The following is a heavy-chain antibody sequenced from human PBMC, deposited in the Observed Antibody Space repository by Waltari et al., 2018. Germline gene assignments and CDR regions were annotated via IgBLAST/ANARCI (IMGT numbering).Heavy chain of an antibody. V-gene: IGHV1-2*06. CDR2: INPNSGGP. CDR3: AIDHYPNYWYFDL. Sequence: QVQLVQSGAEVKKPGASVKVSCKASGYTFTGYYMHWVRQAPGQGLEWIGRINPNSGGPNYAQKLQGRVTMTRDTSISTAYMELSRLRSDDTAVYYCAIDHYPNYWYFDLWGRGTLVTVSS. CDR1: GYTFTGYY. D-gene: IGHD2-8*01. J-gene: IGHJ2*01.